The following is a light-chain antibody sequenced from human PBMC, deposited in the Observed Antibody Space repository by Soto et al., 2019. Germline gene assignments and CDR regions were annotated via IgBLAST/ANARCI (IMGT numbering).Light chain of an antibody. CDR3: LQDYIYPRT. CDR1: QGIRND. V-gene: IGKV1-6*01. Sequence: IQMTLSPSTLSASLGDRFTITCRASQGIRNDLGWYQQKPGKAPKLLIYAASSLQSGVPSRFSGSGSGTDFTLTISSLQPEDFATYYCLQDYIYPRTFGQGTKVDIK. CDR2: AAS. J-gene: IGKJ1*01.